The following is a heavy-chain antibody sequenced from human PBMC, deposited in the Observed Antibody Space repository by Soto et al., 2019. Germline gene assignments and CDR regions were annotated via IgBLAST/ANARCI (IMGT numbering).Heavy chain of an antibody. CDR2: INHSGST. Sequence: SETLSLTCAVSGGSISSSNWWSWVRQPSGKGLEWIGEINHSGSTNYNPSLKSRVTISVDTSKNQFSLKLSSVTAADTAVYYCARGRKSSDGRRQLLSRSGGIEGAFDIWGQGTVVTVSS. J-gene: IGHJ3*02. CDR3: ARGRKSSDGRRQLLSRSGGIEGAFDI. V-gene: IGHV4-4*02. D-gene: IGHD2-2*01. CDR1: GGSISSSNW.